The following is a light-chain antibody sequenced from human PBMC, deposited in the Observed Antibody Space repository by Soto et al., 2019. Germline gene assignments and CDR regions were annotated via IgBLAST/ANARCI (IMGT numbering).Light chain of an antibody. CDR3: MQRIEFPWT. Sequence: DIVMTQTPLSLPVTPGEPASISCRSSQSLLDSDDGNTYLDWYLQKPGQSPQLLIYTLSNRASGVHDRFSGSASGTDFTLKISRVEAEDVGVYYFMQRIEFPWTFGQGKNVEIK. CDR1: QSLLDSDDGNTY. V-gene: IGKV2-40*01. J-gene: IGKJ1*01. CDR2: TLS.